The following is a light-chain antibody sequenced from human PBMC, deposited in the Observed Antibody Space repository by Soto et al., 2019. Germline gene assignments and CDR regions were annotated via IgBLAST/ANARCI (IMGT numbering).Light chain of an antibody. J-gene: IGKJ1*01. CDR3: QQYNNWPLWT. CDR1: QSVSSN. V-gene: IGKV3-15*01. Sequence: EIGMTQSPATLSVSPGERATLSCRASQSVSSNLAWYQQKPGQAPRLLVYGASTRPTGIPTRFSGSGSGTEFTLTISSLKSEDFAVYYCQQYNNWPLWTFGHGTKVDIK. CDR2: GAS.